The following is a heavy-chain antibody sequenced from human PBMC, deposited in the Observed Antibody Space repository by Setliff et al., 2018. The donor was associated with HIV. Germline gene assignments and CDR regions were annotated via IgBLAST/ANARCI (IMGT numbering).Heavy chain of an antibody. D-gene: IGHD5-18*01. Sequence: SETLSLTCAVYGGPLSGYYWSWIRQHPGKGLEWIGYIYYSGSTYYNPSLKSRVTMSEDTSKNQFSLKLRSVTAADTAVYYCARDSGGYNYGFAVGSFDYWGQGALVTVSS. CDR1: GGPLSGYY. J-gene: IGHJ4*02. V-gene: IGHV4-34*01. CDR2: IYYSGST. CDR3: ARDSGGYNYGFAVGSFDY.